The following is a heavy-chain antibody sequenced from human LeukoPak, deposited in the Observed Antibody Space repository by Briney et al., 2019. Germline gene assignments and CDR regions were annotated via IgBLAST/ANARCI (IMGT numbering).Heavy chain of an antibody. CDR3: AILNHPDGRVY. CDR2: IYAGNSDT. V-gene: IGHV5-51*01. J-gene: IGHJ4*02. D-gene: IGHD5-24*01. Sequence: GESLKISCQGFGYTFTTSWIGWVRQLPGKGLEWMAIIYAGNSDTKYSPSFQGQVSISTDRSIRTAYLQWSSLQASDTAIYFCAILNHPDGRVYWGQGTLVTVSS. CDR1: GYTFTTSW.